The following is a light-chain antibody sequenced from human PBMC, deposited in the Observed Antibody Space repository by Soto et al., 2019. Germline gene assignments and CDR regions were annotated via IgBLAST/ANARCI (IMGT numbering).Light chain of an antibody. CDR3: CSYGGSRAV. Sequence: QSALTQPVSVSGSPGQSITISCTGTSSDVGSHNLVSWYQQHPGQAPKLMIYEVSKRPLGVSTRFSASKSGNTASLTISGLQAEDEADYYCCSYGGSRAVFGAGTQLTVL. V-gene: IGLV2-23*02. CDR1: SSDVGSHNL. CDR2: EVS. J-gene: IGLJ7*01.